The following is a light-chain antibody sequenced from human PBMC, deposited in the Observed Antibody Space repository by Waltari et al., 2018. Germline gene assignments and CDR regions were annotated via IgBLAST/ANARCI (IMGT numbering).Light chain of an antibody. Sequence: QTVVTQEPSFSVSPGGTVTLTCGLRSGSVSTSYFPSWYQPTPAQAPRTLIYSTNTRAAGGACRFPGCILGNKPALTSTGAQADDGSDYYFVLYMGSGSYWVFGGGTKLTVL. J-gene: IGLJ3*02. V-gene: IGLV8-61*01. CDR1: SGSVSTSYF. CDR3: VLYMGSGSYWV. CDR2: STN.